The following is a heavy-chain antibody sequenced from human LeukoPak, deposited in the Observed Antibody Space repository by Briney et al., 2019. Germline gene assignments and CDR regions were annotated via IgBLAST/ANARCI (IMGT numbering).Heavy chain of an antibody. CDR2: INHSGST. Sequence: SETLSLTCAVYGGSFSGYYWSWIRQPPGKGLEWIGEINHSGSTNYNPSLKSRVTISVDTSKNQFSLKLSSVTAADTAVYYCAAARKDIVVVPAAVNYYYYMDVWGKGTTVTVSS. CDR3: AAARKDIVVVPAAVNYYYYMDV. CDR1: GGSFSGYY. V-gene: IGHV4-34*01. D-gene: IGHD2-2*01. J-gene: IGHJ6*03.